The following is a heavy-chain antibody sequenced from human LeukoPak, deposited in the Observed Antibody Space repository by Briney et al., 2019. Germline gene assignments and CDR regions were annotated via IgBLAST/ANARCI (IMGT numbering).Heavy chain of an antibody. J-gene: IGHJ3*02. Sequence: GASVKVSCKASGYTFTGYYMHWVRQAPGQGLEWMGWINPNSGGTNYAQKFQGRVTMTRDTSISIAYMELSRLRSDDTAVYYCARVRVRGVNAFDIWGQGTMVTVSS. V-gene: IGHV1-2*02. CDR3: ARVRVRGVNAFDI. CDR1: GYTFTGYY. D-gene: IGHD3-10*01. CDR2: INPNSGGT.